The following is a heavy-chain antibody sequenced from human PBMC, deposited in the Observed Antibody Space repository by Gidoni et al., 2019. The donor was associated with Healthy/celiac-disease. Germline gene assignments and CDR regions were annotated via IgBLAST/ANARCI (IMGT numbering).Heavy chain of an antibody. Sequence: QVQLQQWGAGLFQPSEPLSLTCPVYCGSFSGSYWSWIRQPPGKGLEWIGEINHSGSTNYNPTLKKRVTISVDTSKNKFSLKQSSVTAADTAVYYCARGAGRDWYNWIDPWGQGTLVTVSS. CDR1: CGSFSGSY. D-gene: IGHD3-9*01. CDR2: INHSGST. CDR3: ARGAGRDWYNWIDP. V-gene: IGHV4-34*01. J-gene: IGHJ5*02.